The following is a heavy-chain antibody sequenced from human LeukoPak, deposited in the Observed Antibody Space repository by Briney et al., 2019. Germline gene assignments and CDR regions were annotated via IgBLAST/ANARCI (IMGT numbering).Heavy chain of an antibody. CDR1: GGTFSSYA. D-gene: IGHD4-11*01. J-gene: IGHJ4*02. V-gene: IGHV1-8*03. CDR2: INPNSGGT. Sequence: GSSVKVSCKASGGTFSSYAISWVRQAPGQGLEWMGWINPNSGGTNYAQKFQGRVTITRNTSISTAYMELSSLRSEDTAVYYCARVGGYSNYFYFDYWGQGTLVTVSS. CDR3: ARVGGYSNYFYFDY.